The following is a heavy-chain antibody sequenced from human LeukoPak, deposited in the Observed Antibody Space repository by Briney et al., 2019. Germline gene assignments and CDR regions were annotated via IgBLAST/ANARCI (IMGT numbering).Heavy chain of an antibody. J-gene: IGHJ4*02. Sequence: GGSLRPSCAASGFTFSSYWMSWVRQAPGQGLEWVANIKQDGSEKYYVDSVKGRFTISRDNAKNSLYLQMNSLRAEDTAVYYCARDAGLNWNYETGFDYWGQGTLVTVSS. CDR2: IKQDGSEK. CDR3: ARDAGLNWNYETGFDY. V-gene: IGHV3-7*01. CDR1: GFTFSSYW. D-gene: IGHD1-7*01.